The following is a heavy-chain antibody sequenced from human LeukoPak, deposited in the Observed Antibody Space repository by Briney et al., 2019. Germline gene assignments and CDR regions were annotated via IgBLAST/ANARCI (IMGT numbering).Heavy chain of an antibody. J-gene: IGHJ4*02. CDR3: AKVLNYFGSGSLDY. Sequence: GGSLRLSCAPSGFTFSNYAMSWVRQAPGKGLEWVSGISGSGGTTYYTVSVKGRFAISRDNSKNTLYLQMNSLRAEDTAVYYCAKVLNYFGSGSLDYWGQGTLVTVSS. D-gene: IGHD3-10*01. CDR1: GFTFSNYA. CDR2: ISGSGGTT. V-gene: IGHV3-23*01.